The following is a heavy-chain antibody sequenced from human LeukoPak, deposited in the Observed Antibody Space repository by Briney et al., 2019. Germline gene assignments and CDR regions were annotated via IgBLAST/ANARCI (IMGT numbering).Heavy chain of an antibody. D-gene: IGHD3-22*01. CDR1: GGTFSSYA. CDR3: ARGPRYYDSSGYYYAGGDY. V-gene: IGHV1-69*13. J-gene: IGHJ4*02. Sequence: ASVNVSCKASGGTFSSYAISWVRQAPGQGLEWMGGIIPIFGTANYAQKFQGRVTITADESTSTAYMELSSLRSEDTAVYYCARGPRYYDSSGYYYAGGDYWGQGTLVTVSS. CDR2: IIPIFGTA.